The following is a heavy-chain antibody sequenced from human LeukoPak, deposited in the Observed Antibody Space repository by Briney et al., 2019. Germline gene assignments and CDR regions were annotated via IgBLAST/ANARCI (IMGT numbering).Heavy chain of an antibody. V-gene: IGHV3-30*02. J-gene: IGHJ4*02. D-gene: IGHD3-3*01. CDR1: GFTFSSYG. Sequence: HPGGSLRLSCAASGFTFSSYGMHWVRQAPGKGLEWVAFIRYDGSNKYYADSVKGRFTISRDNSKNTLYLQMNSLRAEDTAVYYCAKDRFGSFYYFDYWGQGNLVTVSS. CDR2: IRYDGSNK. CDR3: AKDRFGSFYYFDY.